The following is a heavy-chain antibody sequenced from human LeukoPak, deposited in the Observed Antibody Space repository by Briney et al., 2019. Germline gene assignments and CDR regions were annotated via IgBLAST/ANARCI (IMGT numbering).Heavy chain of an antibody. CDR1: GFTFSSYA. Sequence: PGGSLRLSCAASGFTFSSYAMSWVRQAPGKGLEWVSAISGSGGSTYYADSVKGRFTISRDNSKNTLYLQMNSLRAEDTAVYYCAKECDTMVRGAQIYYYYGMDVWGQGTTVTVSS. CDR2: ISGSGGST. V-gene: IGHV3-23*01. CDR3: AKECDTMVRGAQIYYYYGMDV. J-gene: IGHJ6*02. D-gene: IGHD3-10*01.